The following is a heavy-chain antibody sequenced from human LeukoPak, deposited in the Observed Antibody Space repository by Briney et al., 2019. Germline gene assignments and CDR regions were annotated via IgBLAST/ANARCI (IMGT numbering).Heavy chain of an antibody. CDR2: IYHSGST. CDR1: GYSISSGYY. J-gene: IGHJ6*03. CDR3: ARVYCSGGSCYSARGNYYYYYMDV. V-gene: IGHV4-38-2*01. D-gene: IGHD2-15*01. Sequence: SETLSLTCAVSGYSISSGYYWGWIRQPPGKGLEWIGSIYHSGSTCYSPSLNSRVTISVDTSQNQFSLKLSSVTAVDTAVYYCARVYCSGGSCYSARGNYYYYYMDVWGKGTTVTVSS.